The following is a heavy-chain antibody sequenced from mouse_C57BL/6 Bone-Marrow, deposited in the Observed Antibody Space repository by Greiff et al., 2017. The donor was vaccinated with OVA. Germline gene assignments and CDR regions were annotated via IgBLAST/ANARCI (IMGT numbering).Heavy chain of an antibody. CDR2: IDPENGDT. Sequence: VQLQQSGAELVRPGASVKLSCTASGFNIKDDYMHWVKQRPEQGLEWIGWIDPENGDTEYASKFQGKATITADTSSNTAYLQLSSLTSEDTADYYCTSYGTFDYWGQGTTLTVSS. CDR3: TSYGTFDY. V-gene: IGHV14-4*01. J-gene: IGHJ2*01. CDR1: GFNIKDDY. D-gene: IGHD2-1*01.